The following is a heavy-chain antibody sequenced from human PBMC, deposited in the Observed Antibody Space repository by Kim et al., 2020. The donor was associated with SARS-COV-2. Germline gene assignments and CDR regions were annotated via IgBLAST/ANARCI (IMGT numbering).Heavy chain of an antibody. J-gene: IGHJ6*02. Sequence: GGSLRLSCAASGFTFSSYWMHWVRQAPGKGLVWVSRINSDGSSTSYADSVKGRFTISRDNAKNTLYLQMNSLRAEDTAVYYCARVSSSSWPTPHYYYYGMDVWGQGTTVTVSS. D-gene: IGHD6-13*01. V-gene: IGHV3-74*01. CDR3: ARVSSSSWPTPHYYYYGMDV. CDR2: INSDGSST. CDR1: GFTFSSYW.